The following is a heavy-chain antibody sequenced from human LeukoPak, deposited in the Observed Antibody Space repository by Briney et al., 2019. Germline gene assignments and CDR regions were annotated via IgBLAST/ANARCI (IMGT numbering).Heavy chain of an antibody. V-gene: IGHV3-21*01. CDR3: ARDGYAILTGPIYGMDV. CDR2: ISSSSSYI. CDR1: GFTFSSYS. Sequence: GGSLRLSCAASGFTFSSYSMNWVRQAPGKGLEWVSSISSSSSYIYYADSVKGRFTISRDNAKNSLYLQMNSLRAEDTAVYYCARDGYAILTGPIYGMDVWGQGTTVTVSS. D-gene: IGHD3-9*01. J-gene: IGHJ6*02.